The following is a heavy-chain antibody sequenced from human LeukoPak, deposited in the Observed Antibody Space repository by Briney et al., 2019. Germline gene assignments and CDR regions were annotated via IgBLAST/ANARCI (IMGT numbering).Heavy chain of an antibody. CDR3: ARGDYDFWSGYYTGGFDY. D-gene: IGHD3-3*01. Sequence: SETLSLTCAVYGGSFSGYYWSWIRQPPGKGLEGIGEINHSGSTSYNPSLKSRVTISVDTSKNQFSLKLSSVTAADTAVYYCARGDYDFWSGYYTGGFDYWGQGTLATVSS. J-gene: IGHJ4*02. CDR2: INHSGST. V-gene: IGHV4-34*01. CDR1: GGSFSGYY.